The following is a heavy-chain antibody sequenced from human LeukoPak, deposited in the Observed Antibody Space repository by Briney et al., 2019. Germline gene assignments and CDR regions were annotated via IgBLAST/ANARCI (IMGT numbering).Heavy chain of an antibody. J-gene: IGHJ4*02. Sequence: PSETLSLTCTVSGVSISSDYWSWIRLPPGKGLEWIGEINHSGSTNYNPSLKSRVTISVDTSKNQFSLKLSSVTAADTAVYYCARAVGYGGYYFDYWGQGTLVTVSS. CDR3: ARAVGYGGYYFDY. CDR1: GVSISSDY. CDR2: INHSGST. V-gene: IGHV4-34*01. D-gene: IGHD1-26*01.